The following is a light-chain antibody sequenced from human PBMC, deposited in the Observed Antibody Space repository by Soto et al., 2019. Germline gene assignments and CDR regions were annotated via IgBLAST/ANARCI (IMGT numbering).Light chain of an antibody. CDR2: EVS. CDR1: QSLLHITGETF. V-gene: IGKV2D-29*02. J-gene: IGKJ5*01. CDR3: MQSTQLPPT. Sequence: ILMTQSPLSLSVAPGKPASISCKSSQSLLHITGETFLFWYLQKPGQSPQLLIYEVSTRVSGVPDRFSGSGSGTDFTLEISRVETDDVGIYYCMQSTQLPPTFGQGTRLEIK.